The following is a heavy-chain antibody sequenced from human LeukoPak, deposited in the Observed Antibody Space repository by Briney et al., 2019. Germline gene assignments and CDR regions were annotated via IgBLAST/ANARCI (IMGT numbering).Heavy chain of an antibody. CDR1: GFTFDDNG. J-gene: IGHJ4*02. CDR3: AKDKGYSGSYNGYFDY. D-gene: IGHD1-26*01. V-gene: IGHV3-43D*03. CDR2: ISWGGGST. Sequence: PGGSLRLSCAASGFTFDDNGMSWVRQAPGKGLEWVSLISWGGGSTYYADSVKGRFTISRDNSKNSLYLQMNSLRAEDTASYYCAKDKGYSGSYNGYFDYWGQGTLVTVSS.